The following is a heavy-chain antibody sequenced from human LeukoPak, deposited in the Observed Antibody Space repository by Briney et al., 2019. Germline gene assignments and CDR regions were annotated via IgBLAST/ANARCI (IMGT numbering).Heavy chain of an antibody. CDR2: INHSGST. V-gene: IGHV4-34*01. D-gene: IGHD1-14*01. CDR3: ARDHKTPSANWFDP. CDR1: GGSFSGYY. Sequence: PSETLSLTCAVYGGSFSGYYWSWIRQPPGKGLEWIGEINHSGSTNYNPSLKSRVTISVDTSKNQFSLKLSSVTAADTAVYYCARDHKTPSANWFDPWGQGTLVTVSS. J-gene: IGHJ5*02.